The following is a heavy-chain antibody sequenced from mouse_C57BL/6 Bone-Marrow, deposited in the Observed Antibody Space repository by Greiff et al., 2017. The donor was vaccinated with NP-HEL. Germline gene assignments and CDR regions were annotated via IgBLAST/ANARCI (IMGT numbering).Heavy chain of an antibody. CDR1: GYTFTSYW. J-gene: IGHJ1*03. CDR3: ERERMYYYGSSYVNWYFDV. Sequence: QVQLQQPGAELVMPGASVKLSCKASGYTFTSYWMHWVKQRPGQGLEWIGEIDPSDSYTNYNQKFKGKSTLTVDKSSSTAYMQLSSLTSEDSAVYYCERERMYYYGSSYVNWYFDVWGTGTTVTVSA. V-gene: IGHV1-69*01. CDR2: IDPSDSYT. D-gene: IGHD1-1*01.